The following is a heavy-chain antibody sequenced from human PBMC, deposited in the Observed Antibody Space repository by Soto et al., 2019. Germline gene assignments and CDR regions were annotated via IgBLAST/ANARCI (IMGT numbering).Heavy chain of an antibody. Sequence: PGGSLRLSCAASGFTFSSYGMHWVRQAPGKGLEWVAVISYDGSNKYYADSVKGRFTISRDNSKNTLYLQMNSLRAEDTAVYYCAKESAYYYDSSGYPDIWGQGTMVTVSS. J-gene: IGHJ3*02. CDR1: GFTFSSYG. CDR3: AKESAYYYDSSGYPDI. D-gene: IGHD3-22*01. V-gene: IGHV3-30*18. CDR2: ISYDGSNK.